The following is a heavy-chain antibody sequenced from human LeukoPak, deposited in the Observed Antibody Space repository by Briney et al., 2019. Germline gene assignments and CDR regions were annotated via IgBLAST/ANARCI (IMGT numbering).Heavy chain of an antibody. D-gene: IGHD4-11*01. CDR1: GFIFSNCW. Sequence: GGSLRLSCEASGFIFSNCWMTWVRQAPGKGLEWVANIKTDASEKYYADSVKGRFTISRDNAKMSLYLQMNSLRVEDTAVYYCATYSTRNAREFQSWGQGTLVTVSS. J-gene: IGHJ1*01. V-gene: IGHV3-7*01. CDR2: IKTDASEK. CDR3: ATYSTRNAREFQS.